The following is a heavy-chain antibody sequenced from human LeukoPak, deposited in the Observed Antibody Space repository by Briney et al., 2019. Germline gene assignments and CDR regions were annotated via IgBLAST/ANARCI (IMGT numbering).Heavy chain of an antibody. J-gene: IGHJ4*02. CDR1: GCTSSSYT. D-gene: IGHD6-19*01. CDR2: ISRSGTTI. Sequence: GGSLRLSCAASGCTSSSYTMNWVRRAPGKGLEWVSYISRSGTTIYYADSVKGRFTISRDNAKNSLYLQMNSLRDEDTAVYYCARTMRALPVYTSVWYENYFDYWGQGTLVTVSS. CDR3: ARTMRALPVYTSVWYENYFDY. V-gene: IGHV3-48*02.